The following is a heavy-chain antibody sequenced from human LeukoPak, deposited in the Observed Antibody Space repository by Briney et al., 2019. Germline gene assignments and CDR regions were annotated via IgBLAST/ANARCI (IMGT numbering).Heavy chain of an antibody. D-gene: IGHD2-15*01. Sequence: GGSVRLSRAASGFTYSSYAMNWVRQAPGKGLEWVSGISGSGGSTYHAESVKGRFIISRDNSKNTLYLQMSSLRAEDTAVYFCVRGDSFGPYGIDVWGQGTTVTVSS. J-gene: IGHJ6*02. CDR2: ISGSGGST. CDR1: GFTYSSYA. CDR3: VRGDSFGPYGIDV. V-gene: IGHV3-23*01.